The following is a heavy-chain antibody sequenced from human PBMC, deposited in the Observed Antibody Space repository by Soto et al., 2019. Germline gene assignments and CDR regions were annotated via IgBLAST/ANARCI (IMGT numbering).Heavy chain of an antibody. CDR2: IIPIFGTA. V-gene: IGHV1-69*13. D-gene: IGHD4-4*01. CDR3: AKDIFTALHAGYSKKPEGEDY. Sequence: ASVKVSCKASGGTFSSYAISWVRQAPGQGLEWMGGIIPIFGTANYAQKFQGRVTITADESTSTAYMELSSLRSEDTAVYYCAKDIFTALHAGYSKKPEGEDYWGQGTLVTVS. CDR1: GGTFSSYA. J-gene: IGHJ4*02.